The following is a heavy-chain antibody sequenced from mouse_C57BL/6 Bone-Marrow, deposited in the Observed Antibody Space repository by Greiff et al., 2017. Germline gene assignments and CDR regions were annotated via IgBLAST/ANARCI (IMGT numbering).Heavy chain of an antibody. J-gene: IGHJ3*01. CDR1: GYTFTSYW. CDR2: IDPSDSYT. Sequence: VQLQQPGAELVRPGTSVKLSCKASGYTFTSYWMHWVKQRPGQGLEWIGVIDPSDSYTNYNQKFKGKATLTVDTSSSTAYMQLSSLTSEDSAVYYCARPNVAWFAYWGQGTLVTVSA. V-gene: IGHV1-59*01. CDR3: ARPNVAWFAY.